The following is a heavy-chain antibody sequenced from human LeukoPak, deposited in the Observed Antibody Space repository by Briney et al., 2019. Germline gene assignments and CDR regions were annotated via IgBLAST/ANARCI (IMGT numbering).Heavy chain of an antibody. Sequence: GGSLRLSCAASGLTFSSYSMNWVRQAPGKGLEWVSSISSSSSYIYYADSAKGRFTISRDNAKNSLYLQMNSLRAEDTAVYYCARIVLVRGVIYYGMDVWGQGTTVTVSS. CDR3: ARIVLVRGVIYYGMDV. D-gene: IGHD3-10*01. CDR1: GLTFSSYS. J-gene: IGHJ6*02. CDR2: ISSSSSYI. V-gene: IGHV3-21*01.